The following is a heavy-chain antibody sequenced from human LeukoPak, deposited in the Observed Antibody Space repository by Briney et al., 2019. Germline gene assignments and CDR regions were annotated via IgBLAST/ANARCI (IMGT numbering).Heavy chain of an antibody. D-gene: IGHD5-18*01. J-gene: IGHJ4*02. Sequence: ASVKVSCKASGYTFTSYDINWVRQATGQGLEWMGWMNPNSGNTGYAQKFQGRVTMTRNTSISTAYMELSSLRSEDTAVYYCARAPKRSRGYRYGCFDYWGQGTLVTVSP. CDR2: MNPNSGNT. V-gene: IGHV1-8*01. CDR1: GYTFTSYD. CDR3: ARAPKRSRGYRYGCFDY.